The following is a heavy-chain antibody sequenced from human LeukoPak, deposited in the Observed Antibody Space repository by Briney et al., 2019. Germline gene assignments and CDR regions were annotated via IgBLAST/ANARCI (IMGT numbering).Heavy chain of an antibody. CDR3: GSGYYDSSGYRDAFDI. CDR2: IIPIFGTA. D-gene: IGHD3-22*01. Sequence: SVKVSSKASGGTFSSYAISWVRQAPGQGLEWMGGIIPIFGTANYAQKFQGRVTITTDESTSTAYMELSSLRSEDTAVYYCGSGYYDSSGYRDAFDIWGQGTMVTVSS. J-gene: IGHJ3*02. V-gene: IGHV1-69*05. CDR1: GGTFSSYA.